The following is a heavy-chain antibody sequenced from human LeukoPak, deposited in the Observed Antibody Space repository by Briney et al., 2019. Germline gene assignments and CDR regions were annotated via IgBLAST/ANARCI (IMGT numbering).Heavy chain of an antibody. V-gene: IGHV1-69*04. D-gene: IGHD2-21*02. CDR2: IIPILSIA. CDR1: GGTFSSYA. Sequence: ASVKVSCKASGGTFSSYAISWVRQAPGQGLEWMGRIIPILSIANYAQKFQGRVTITADKSTSTAYMELSSLRSEDTAVYYCASSVTGDAFDIWGQGTMVTVSS. CDR3: ASSVTGDAFDI. J-gene: IGHJ3*02.